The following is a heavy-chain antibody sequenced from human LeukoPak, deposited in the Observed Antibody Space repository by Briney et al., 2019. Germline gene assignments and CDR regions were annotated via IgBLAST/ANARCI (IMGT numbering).Heavy chain of an antibody. CDR3: AGGNFYDSRGHPYHFHF. Sequence: SETLSLTCTVSGVSISSYYWSWIRQPPGKGLEWIGYIYYSDNTNYNSSLKSRVTISEDTSKNQFSLKLTSVTAADTAVYDCAGGNFYDSRGHPYHFHFWGQGTLVSVSS. V-gene: IGHV4-59*01. J-gene: IGHJ4*02. D-gene: IGHD3-22*01. CDR2: IYYSDNT. CDR1: GVSISSYY.